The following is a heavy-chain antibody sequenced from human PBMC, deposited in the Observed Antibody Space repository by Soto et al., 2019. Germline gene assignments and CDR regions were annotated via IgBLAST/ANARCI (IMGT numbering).Heavy chain of an antibody. CDR3: ARCFWSGYTHYYYYYMDV. J-gene: IGHJ6*03. CDR1: GGTFSSYT. Sequence: KVSCKASGGTFSSYTISWVRQAPGQGLEWMGRIIPILGIANYAQKFQGRVTITADKSTSTAYMELSSLRSEDTAVYYCARCFWSGYTHYYYYYMDVWGKGTTVTVSS. CDR2: IIPILGIA. D-gene: IGHD3-3*01. V-gene: IGHV1-69*02.